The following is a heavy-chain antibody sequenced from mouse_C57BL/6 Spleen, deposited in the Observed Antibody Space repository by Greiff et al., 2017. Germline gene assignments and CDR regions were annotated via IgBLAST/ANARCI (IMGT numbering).Heavy chain of an antibody. CDR3: ARHEGRSRGAMDY. CDR1: GFTFSSYT. V-gene: IGHV5-9*01. J-gene: IGHJ4*01. Sequence: EVKLQESGGGLVKPGGSLKLSCAASGFTFSSYTMSWVRQTPEKRLEWVATISGGGGNTYYPDSVKGRFTISRDNAKNTLYLQMSSLRSEDTALYYCARHEGRSRGAMDYWGQGTSVTVSS. CDR2: ISGGGGNT.